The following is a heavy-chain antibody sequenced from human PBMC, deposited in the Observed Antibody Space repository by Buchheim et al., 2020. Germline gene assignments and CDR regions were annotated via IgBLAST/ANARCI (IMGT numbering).Heavy chain of an antibody. CDR2: IYPGDSDT. CDR3: ARQLENLTPSSSWAPFDY. Sequence: EVQLVQSGAEVKKPGESLKISCKGSGYSFTSYWIGWVRQMPGKGLEWMGIIYPGDSDTRYSPSFQGQVTIPADKSISTAYLQWSSLKASNTAMYYCARQLENLTPSSSWAPFDYWGQGTL. D-gene: IGHD6-13*01. J-gene: IGHJ4*02. V-gene: IGHV5-51*01. CDR1: GYSFTSYW.